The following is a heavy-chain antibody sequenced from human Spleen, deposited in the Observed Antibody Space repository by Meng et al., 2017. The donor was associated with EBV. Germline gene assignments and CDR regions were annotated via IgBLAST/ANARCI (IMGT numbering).Heavy chain of an antibody. Sequence: LVQLRAEMRMPGAEVKVPCSTPGYTFTAYYLHWGRQAPGQGLEWVGRINPKSGDTDSGEKFRGRVTMTRDTSISTAYMELTRLKSDDTAVYYCARGWLAPFDWWGQGTLVTVSS. V-gene: IGHV1-2*06. J-gene: IGHJ4*02. CDR3: ARGWLAPFDW. D-gene: IGHD5-24*01. CDR1: GYTFTAYY. CDR2: INPKSGDT.